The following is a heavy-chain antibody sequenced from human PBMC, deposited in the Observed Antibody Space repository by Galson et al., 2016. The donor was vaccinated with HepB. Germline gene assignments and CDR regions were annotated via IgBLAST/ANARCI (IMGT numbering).Heavy chain of an antibody. J-gene: IGHJ6*02. D-gene: IGHD6-25*01. CDR2: TYYRSKWYN. CDR3: SRVEHRAADYHYGMDV. CDR1: GDSVSSNSAG. V-gene: IGHV6-1*01. Sequence: CAISGDSVSSNSAGWNWIRQSPSRGLEWLGRTYYRSKWYNDYAVSVRSRITISPDTSKNQFSLQLNSVTPEDTAVYYCSRVEHRAADYHYGMDVWGPGTTVTVSS.